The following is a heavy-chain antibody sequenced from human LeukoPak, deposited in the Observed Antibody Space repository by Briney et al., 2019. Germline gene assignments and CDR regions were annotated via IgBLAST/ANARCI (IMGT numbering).Heavy chain of an antibody. V-gene: IGHV3-23*01. CDR1: GFTFSSYA. CDR2: ISGNGGST. D-gene: IGHD3-10*01. J-gene: IGHJ3*02. Sequence: GGSLRLSCAASGFTFSSYAMSWVRQAPRQGLEWVSSISGNGGSTYYAVSVQGRFTISRDNSKNTLYLQMNSLKVEDTAVYYCAKDRWAARVIIDAFDIWGQGTMVTVSS. CDR3: AKDRWAARVIIDAFDI.